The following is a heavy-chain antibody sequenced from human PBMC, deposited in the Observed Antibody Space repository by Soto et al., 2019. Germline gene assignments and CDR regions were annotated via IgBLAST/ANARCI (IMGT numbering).Heavy chain of an antibody. D-gene: IGHD6-6*01. V-gene: IGHV6-1*01. CDR2: TYYRSKWYN. Sequence: PSQTLSLTCAISGDSVSSNSAAWNWIRQSPSRGLEWLGRTYYRSKWYNDYAVSVKSRITINPDTSKNQFSLQLNSVTPEDTAVYYCARDDDDHEYSSSENAFDIWGQGTMVTVSS. CDR1: GDSVSSNSAA. J-gene: IGHJ3*02. CDR3: ARDDDDHEYSSSENAFDI.